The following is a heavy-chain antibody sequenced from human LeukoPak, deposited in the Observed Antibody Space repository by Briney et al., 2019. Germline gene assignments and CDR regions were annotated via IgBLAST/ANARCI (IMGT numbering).Heavy chain of an antibody. CDR1: GFTFSSYS. CDR2: ISSSSSYI. V-gene: IGHV3-21*01. D-gene: IGHD6-13*01. Sequence: GGSLRLSCAASGFTFSSYSMNWVRQAPGKGLEWVSSISSSSSYIYYADSVEGRFTISRDNAKNSLYLQMNSLRAEDTAVYYCAREVQQLDYYYYGMDVWGQGTTVTVSS. CDR3: AREVQQLDYYYYGMDV. J-gene: IGHJ6*02.